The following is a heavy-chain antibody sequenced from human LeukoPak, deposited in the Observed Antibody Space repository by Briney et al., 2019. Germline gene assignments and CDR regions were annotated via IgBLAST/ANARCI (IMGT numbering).Heavy chain of an antibody. J-gene: IGHJ4*02. CDR1: GGSISSYY. CDR3: ARGGRDGYLFDF. V-gene: IGHV4-30-4*01. CDR2: IYYSGST. D-gene: IGHD5-24*01. Sequence: PSETLSLTCTVSGGSISSYYWSWIRQPPGKGLEWIGYIYYSGSTYYTPSLKSRVAISIDTSKNQFSLKLSSVTAADTAVYYCARGGRDGYLFDFWGQGTLVTVSS.